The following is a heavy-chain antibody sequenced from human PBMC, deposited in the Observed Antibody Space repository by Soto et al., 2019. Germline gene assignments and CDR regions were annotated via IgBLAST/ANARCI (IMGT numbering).Heavy chain of an antibody. V-gene: IGHV4-4*02. Sequence: QVQLQESGPGLVKPSGTLSLTCAVSSGSISSAHWWNWVRQPPGKGLEWIGEIYHSGSTNYNPSLQGRVTVAVDTSMSQFSLKLTSVTAAATAVYYCATNSYYSLGVWGQGTTVTVSS. CDR1: SGSISSAHW. CDR3: ATNSYYSLGV. CDR2: IYHSGST. J-gene: IGHJ6*02.